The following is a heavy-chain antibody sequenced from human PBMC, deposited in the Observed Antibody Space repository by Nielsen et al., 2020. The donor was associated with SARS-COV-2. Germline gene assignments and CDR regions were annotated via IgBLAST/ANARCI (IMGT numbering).Heavy chain of an antibody. D-gene: IGHD6-13*01. CDR2: ISGNGGST. Sequence: GGSLRLSCAASGFTFSGYAMSWVRQAPGKGLEWVSAISGNGGSTYYADSVKGRFTISRDNSKNTLYLQMNSLRAGDTAVYYCARAGALSSSWYSMDFWGQGTTVTVSS. CDR3: ARAGALSSSWYSMDF. J-gene: IGHJ6*02. CDR1: GFTFSGYA. V-gene: IGHV3-23*01.